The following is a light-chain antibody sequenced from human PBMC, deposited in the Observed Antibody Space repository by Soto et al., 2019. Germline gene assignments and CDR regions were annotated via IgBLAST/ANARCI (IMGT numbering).Light chain of an antibody. J-gene: IGKJ4*01. CDR3: QQLNSYPLS. Sequence: DIKLTQSPSTLSASLGDSVTITCRASQNIDTSLAWYQHKPGKAPKLLMFDVSNLESGVPSRFSGSGSGTEFSLTISSLQPEDFATYYCQQLNSYPLSFGGGTKVDIK. CDR1: QNIDTS. CDR2: DVS. V-gene: IGKV1-5*01.